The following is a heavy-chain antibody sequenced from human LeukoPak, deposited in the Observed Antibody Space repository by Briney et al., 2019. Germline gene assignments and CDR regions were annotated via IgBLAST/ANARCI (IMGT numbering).Heavy chain of an antibody. D-gene: IGHD2-2*01. J-gene: IGHJ3*02. CDR1: GGTFSSYA. V-gene: IGHV1-69*13. CDR3: ARRLVTAGGLVHWAFDI. CDR2: IIPIFGTP. Sequence: SVKVSCKASGGTFSSYAINWVRQAPGQGLEWMGGIIPIFGTPNYAQKFQGRVTITANESTSTAYMELSSLRSEDTAVYYCARRLVTAGGLVHWAFDIWGQGTMVTVSS.